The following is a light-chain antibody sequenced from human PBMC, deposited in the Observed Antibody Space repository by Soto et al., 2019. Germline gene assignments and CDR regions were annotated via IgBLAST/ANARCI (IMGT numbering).Light chain of an antibody. CDR3: QQFISYPHT. J-gene: IGKJ2*01. V-gene: IGKV1-13*02. Sequence: AIQLTQSPSSLSASVGDRVTITCRASQGITSALAWYQQTPGRPPKVLIYDASTLESGVPSRFSGSGSGTDFTLAISSLQPEDFATYFCQQFISYPHTFGQGTRLEIK. CDR2: DAS. CDR1: QGITSA.